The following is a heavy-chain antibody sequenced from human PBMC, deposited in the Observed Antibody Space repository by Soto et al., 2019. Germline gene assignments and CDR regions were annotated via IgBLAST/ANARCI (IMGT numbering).Heavy chain of an antibody. D-gene: IGHD6-6*01. CDR1: GGSMGSHY. CDR3: ARAGAARYFDY. J-gene: IGHJ4*02. CDR2: IYSTGST. Sequence: PSETLSLTCTVSGGSMGSHYWSWIRQPPGKGLEWVGHIYSTGSTNYNPSLKSRVTISIDTSKSQFSLKLSSVTAADTAVYYCARAGAARYFDYWGQGTLVTVSS. V-gene: IGHV4-59*11.